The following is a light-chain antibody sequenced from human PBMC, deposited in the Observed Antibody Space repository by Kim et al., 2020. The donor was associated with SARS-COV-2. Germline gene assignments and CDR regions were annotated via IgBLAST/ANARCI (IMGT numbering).Light chain of an antibody. Sequence: QSVLTQPPSVSAAPGQKVTISCSGSSSNIGNNIVSWYQQLPGTAPKRLIYDNNKRSSGIPDRFSGSTSGTSGTLGITGLQTGDEADYYCGAWDSSLSSFVFGTGTKVTVL. V-gene: IGLV1-51*01. CDR1: SSNIGNNI. CDR3: GAWDSSLSSFV. CDR2: DNN. J-gene: IGLJ1*01.